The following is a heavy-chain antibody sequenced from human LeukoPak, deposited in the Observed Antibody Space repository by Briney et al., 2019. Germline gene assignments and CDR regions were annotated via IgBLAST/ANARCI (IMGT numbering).Heavy chain of an antibody. CDR2: IWYDGSHE. J-gene: IGHJ4*02. CDR3: AKGSGGSGSFYNHFDC. Sequence: PGGSLRLSCAASGFTFRTYGMHWVRQAPGTGLEWVASIWYDGSHENYVDSVKGRFTISRDNSKNTLSLQMNSLRTEDTAVFYCAKGSGGSGSFYNHFDCWGQGTLVTVSS. V-gene: IGHV3-30*02. D-gene: IGHD3-10*01. CDR1: GFTFRTYG.